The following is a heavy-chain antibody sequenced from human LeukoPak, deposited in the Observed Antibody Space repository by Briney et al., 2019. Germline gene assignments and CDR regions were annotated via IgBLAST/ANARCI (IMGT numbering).Heavy chain of an antibody. CDR3: ARPLYSGSYYSQLFDY. CDR2: ISGSGGST. Sequence: PGGSLRLSCAASGFTFSSYAMSWVRQAPGKGLEWVSAISGSGGSTYYADSVKGRFTISRDNSKNTLYLQMNSLRAEDTAVYYCARPLYSGSYYSQLFDYWDQGTLVTVSS. V-gene: IGHV3-23*01. CDR1: GFTFSSYA. J-gene: IGHJ4*02. D-gene: IGHD1-26*01.